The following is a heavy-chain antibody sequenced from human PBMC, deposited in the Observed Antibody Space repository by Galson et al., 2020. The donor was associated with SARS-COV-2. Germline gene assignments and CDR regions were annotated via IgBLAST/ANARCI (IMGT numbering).Heavy chain of an antibody. D-gene: IGHD3-3*01. V-gene: IGHV4-30-2*01. CDR1: GGSISSGGYS. Sequence: SETLSLTCAVSGGSISSGGYSWSWIRQPPGKGLEWIGYIYHSGSTYYNPSLKSRVTISVDRSKNQFSLKLSSVTAADTAVYYCARVVSGRYYDFWSGYSDSYYYYYYMDVWGKGTTVTVSS. CDR3: ARVVSGRYYDFWSGYSDSYYYYYYMDV. J-gene: IGHJ6*03. CDR2: IYHSGST.